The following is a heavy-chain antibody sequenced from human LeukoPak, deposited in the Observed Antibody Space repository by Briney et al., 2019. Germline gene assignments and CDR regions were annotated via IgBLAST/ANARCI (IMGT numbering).Heavy chain of an antibody. V-gene: IGHV4-59*11. Sequence: TSETLSLTCTVSGGSISSHYWSWIRQPSGKGLEWIGYIYYSGSTNYNPSLKSRVTISVDTSKNQFSLKLSSVTAADTAVYYCARVGIAGTGPSEPFDPWGQGTLVTVSS. CDR3: ARVGIAGTGPSEPFDP. CDR2: IYYSGST. CDR1: GGSISSHY. D-gene: IGHD1-7*01. J-gene: IGHJ5*02.